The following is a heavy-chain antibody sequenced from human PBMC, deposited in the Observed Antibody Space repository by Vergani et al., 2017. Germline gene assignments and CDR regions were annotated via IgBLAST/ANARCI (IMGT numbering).Heavy chain of an antibody. Sequence: QMQLVQSGPEVKKPGTSVKVSCKASGFTFTSSAVQWVRQARGQRLEWIGWVVVGSGNTNYAQKFQERVTITRDMSTSTAYMELSSLRSEDTAVSYCAAEGRTHHYYYYMDVWGKGTTVTVSS. CDR1: GFTFTSSA. CDR3: AAEGRTHHYYYYMDV. J-gene: IGHJ6*03. CDR2: VVVGSGNT. V-gene: IGHV1-58*01. D-gene: IGHD3-10*01.